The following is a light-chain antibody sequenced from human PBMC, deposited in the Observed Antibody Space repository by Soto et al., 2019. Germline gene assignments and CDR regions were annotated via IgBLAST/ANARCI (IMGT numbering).Light chain of an antibody. CDR3: QQYGTSPLT. V-gene: IGKV3-20*01. CDR2: GAS. J-gene: IGKJ1*01. CDR1: QSVSSNF. Sequence: EIVLTQSPGTLSLSPGERATLSCRAGQSVSSNFLAWYQQKPGQAPRLLIYGASNRATGIPDRFSGSGSGTDFSLTISRLEPEDFAVYYCQQYGTSPLTFGQGTKVEIK.